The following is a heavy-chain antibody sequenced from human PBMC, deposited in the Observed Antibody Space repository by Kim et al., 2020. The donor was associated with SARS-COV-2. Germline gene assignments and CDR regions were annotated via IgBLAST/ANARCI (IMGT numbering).Heavy chain of an antibody. D-gene: IGHD3-22*01. Sequence: SETLSLTCTVSGGSISSGCYYWSWIRQHPGKGLDWIGYIYYSGSTSYNPSLKSRVTISVDTSKNQFSLKLSSVTAADTAVYYCARGQGLITMIVVVVGAFDYWGQGTLVTVSS. CDR2: IYYSGST. CDR1: GGSISSGCYY. J-gene: IGHJ4*02. V-gene: IGHV4-31*03. CDR3: ARGQGLITMIVVVVGAFDY.